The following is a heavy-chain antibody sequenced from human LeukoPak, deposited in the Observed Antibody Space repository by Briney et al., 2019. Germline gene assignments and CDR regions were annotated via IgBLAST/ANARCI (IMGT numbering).Heavy chain of an antibody. D-gene: IGHD3-3*01. CDR3: AKAPTIFGVVFDY. CDR2: IYSGGST. CDR1: GFTVSSNY. Sequence: GGSLRLSCAASGFTVSSNYMSWVRQAPGKGLEWVSVIYSGGSTYYADSVKGRSTISRDNSKNTLYLQMNSLRAEDTAVYYCAKAPTIFGVVFDYWGQGTLVTVSS. J-gene: IGHJ4*02. V-gene: IGHV3-53*01.